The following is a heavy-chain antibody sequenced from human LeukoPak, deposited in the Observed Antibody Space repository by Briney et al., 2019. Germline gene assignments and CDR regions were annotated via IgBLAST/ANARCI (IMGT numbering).Heavy chain of an antibody. CDR2: IKTDGSEK. Sequence: RLXXXXSGFTFSNYWXGWVRQAPGKXRQWVANIKTDGSEKYYVDSVKGRFTISRDNAKNSLYLQMNSLRAEDTALYYCAKVRAAAGTMGGDAFDIWGQGTMVTVSS. D-gene: IGHD6-13*01. V-gene: IGHV3-7*03. CDR1: GFTFSNYW. CDR3: AKVRAAAGTMGGDAFDI. J-gene: IGHJ3*02.